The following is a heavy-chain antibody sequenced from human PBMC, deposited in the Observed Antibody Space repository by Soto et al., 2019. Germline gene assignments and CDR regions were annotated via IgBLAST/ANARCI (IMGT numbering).Heavy chain of an antibody. CDR3: ARVGGKPTDCISTSCYGRYYYYGMDV. V-gene: IGHV1-8*02. J-gene: IGHJ6*02. D-gene: IGHD2-2*01. CDR1: GYTFTGNY. Sequence: GASVKVSCKASGYTFTGNYMHWVRQATGQGLEWMGWMNPNSGNTGYAQKFQGRVTMTRNTSISTAYMELSSLRSEDTAVYYCARVGGKPTDCISTSCYGRYYYYGMDVWGQGTTVTVSS. CDR2: MNPNSGNT.